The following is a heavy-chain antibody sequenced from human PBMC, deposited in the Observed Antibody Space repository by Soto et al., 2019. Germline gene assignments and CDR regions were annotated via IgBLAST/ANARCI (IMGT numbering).Heavy chain of an antibody. J-gene: IGHJ5*02. CDR1: GVSINSDY. D-gene: IGHD3-22*01. V-gene: IGHV4-59*01. Sequence: SETLSLTCTVSGVSINSDYWTWIRQSPGKGLEWIAYTSHTGTTDYNPSLKSRVTISLDTSKNQFSLKLSSVTAADTAVYYCARDVNYYDSSGYYFNWFDPWGQGTLVTVS. CDR2: TSHTGTT. CDR3: ARDVNYYDSSGYYFNWFDP.